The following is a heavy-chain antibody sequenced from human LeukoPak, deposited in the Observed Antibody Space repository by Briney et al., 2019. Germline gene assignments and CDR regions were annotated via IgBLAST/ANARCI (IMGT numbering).Heavy chain of an antibody. CDR1: GGSISSSSYY. Sequence: SETLSLTCTVSGGSISSSSYYWGWIRQPPGKGLEWIGSIYYSGSTYYNPSLKIRVTISVDTSKNQFSLKLSSVTAADTAVYYCARLSVGATDWFDPWGQGTLVTVSS. CDR3: ARLSVGATDWFDP. CDR2: IYYSGST. J-gene: IGHJ5*02. D-gene: IGHD1-26*01. V-gene: IGHV4-39*01.